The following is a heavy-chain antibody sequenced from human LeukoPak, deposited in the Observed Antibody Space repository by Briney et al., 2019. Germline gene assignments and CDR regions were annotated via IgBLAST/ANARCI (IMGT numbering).Heavy chain of an antibody. D-gene: IGHD6-13*01. CDR2: IYYSGST. V-gene: IGHV4-39*07. CDR1: GGSISSSSYY. J-gene: IGHJ6*02. Sequence: PSETLSLTCTVSGGSISSSSYYWGWIRQPPGKGLEWIGSIYYSGSTYYNPSLKSRVTISVDTSKNQFSLKLSSVTAADTAVYYCAMDPIAAAGDVWGQGTTVTVSS. CDR3: AMDPIAAAGDV.